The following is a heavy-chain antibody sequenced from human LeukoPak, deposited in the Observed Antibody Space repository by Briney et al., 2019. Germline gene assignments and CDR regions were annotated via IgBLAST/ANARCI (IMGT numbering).Heavy chain of an antibody. V-gene: IGHV3-30*18. D-gene: IGHD6-13*01. J-gene: IGHJ4*02. CDR2: ISYDGSNK. CDR1: GFTFRTYD. CDR3: AKGSSSSWNEKPFDY. Sequence: GGSLRLSCAASGFTFRTYDIHWVRQAPGKGLEWVAVISYDGSNKYYADSVKGRFTISRDNSKNTPYLQMNSLRAEDTAVYYCAKGSSSSWNEKPFDYWGQGTLVTVSS.